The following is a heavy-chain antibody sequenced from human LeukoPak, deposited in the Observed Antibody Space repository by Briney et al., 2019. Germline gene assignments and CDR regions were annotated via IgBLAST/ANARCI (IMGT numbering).Heavy chain of an antibody. CDR2: ISGSGGST. J-gene: IGHJ4*02. D-gene: IGHD4-17*01. CDR1: GFTFSSYA. V-gene: IGHV3-23*01. Sequence: PGXXLRLSCAASGFTFSSYAMSWVRQAPGKGLEWVSAISGSGGSTYYADSVKGRFTISRDNSKNTLYLQMNSLRAEDTAVYYCAKSDGDYDDYFDYWGQGTLVTVSS. CDR3: AKSDGDYDDYFDY.